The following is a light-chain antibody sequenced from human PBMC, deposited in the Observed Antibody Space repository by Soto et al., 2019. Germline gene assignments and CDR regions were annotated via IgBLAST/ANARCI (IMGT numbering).Light chain of an antibody. V-gene: IGLV1-40*01. CDR3: QSYDSSLSAVL. Sequence: QSVLTQPPSVSGAPGQRVTISCTGISSNIGAGYDVHWYQQLPGTAPKLLIYGNSNRPSGVPDRFSGSKSGTSASLAITGLQAEDEADYYCQSYDSSLSAVLFGGGTKLTVL. CDR1: SSNIGAGYD. CDR2: GNS. J-gene: IGLJ2*01.